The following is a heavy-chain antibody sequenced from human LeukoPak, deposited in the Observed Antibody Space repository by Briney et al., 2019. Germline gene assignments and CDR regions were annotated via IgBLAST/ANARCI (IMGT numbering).Heavy chain of an antibody. J-gene: IGHJ4*02. V-gene: IGHV3-49*04. CDR1: GFTFGDYA. Sequence: GRSLRLSCTPSGFTFGDYAMRWVRQAPGKGLEWVVFIRSKAYGATTEYVASVKGRFTISRDDSKSIAYLQMNSLNTDDTAVYYCSIAAAEYWGQGTLVTVSS. CDR3: SIAAAEY. D-gene: IGHD6-13*01. CDR2: IRSKAYGATT.